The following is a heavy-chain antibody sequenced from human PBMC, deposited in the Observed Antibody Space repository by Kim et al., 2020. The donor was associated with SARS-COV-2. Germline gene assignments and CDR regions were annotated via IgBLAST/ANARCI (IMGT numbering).Heavy chain of an antibody. D-gene: IGHD3-10*01. CDR2: IYYSGST. V-gene: IGHV4-59*13. Sequence: SETLSLTCTVSGGSISSYYWSWIRQPPGKGLEWIGYIYYSGSTNYNPSLKSRVTISVDTSKNQFSLKLSSVTAADTAVYYCARGVVRGVIPIYYYYGMDVWGQGTTVTVSS. J-gene: IGHJ6*02. CDR1: GGSISSYY. CDR3: ARGVVRGVIPIYYYYGMDV.